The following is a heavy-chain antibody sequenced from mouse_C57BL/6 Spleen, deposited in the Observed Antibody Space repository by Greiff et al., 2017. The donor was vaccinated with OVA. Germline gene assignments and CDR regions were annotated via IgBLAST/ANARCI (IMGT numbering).Heavy chain of an antibody. J-gene: IGHJ2*01. Sequence: QVQLQQPGAELVRPGSSVKLSCKASGYTFTSYWMHWVKQRPIQGLEWIGNIDPSDSETPYNQKFKDKATLTVDKSSSTAYMQLSSLTSEDSAVYYCARLGGYSYYFDYWGQGTTLTVSS. CDR2: IDPSDSET. CDR1: GYTFTSYW. D-gene: IGHD2-3*01. CDR3: ARLGGYSYYFDY. V-gene: IGHV1-52*01.